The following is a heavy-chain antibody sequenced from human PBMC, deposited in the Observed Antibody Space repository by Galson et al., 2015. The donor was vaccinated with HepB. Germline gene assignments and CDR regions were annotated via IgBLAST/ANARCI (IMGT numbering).Heavy chain of an antibody. D-gene: IGHD2-15*01. CDR2: INPNSGVT. CDR3: SRDVGSCSGGYCYTPRYMDV. V-gene: IGHV1-2*06. CDR1: GYTFTAYF. J-gene: IGHJ6*03. Sequence: QSGAEVKKPGESLKISCKASGYTFTAYFMHWVRQAPGQGLEWMGRINPNSGVTRFAQNFQGRVTMTRDTSSSTAYMDLSSLRPDDTAVYYCSRDVGSCSGGYCYTPRYMDVWGKGTTVTVS.